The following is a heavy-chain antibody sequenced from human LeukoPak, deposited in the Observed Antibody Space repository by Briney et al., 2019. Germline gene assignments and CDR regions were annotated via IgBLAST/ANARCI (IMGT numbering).Heavy chain of an antibody. CDR3: AKDPNKVGYDGLFDY. J-gene: IGHJ4*02. Sequence: GGSLRLSCAASGFTFDDYGMSWVRQAPGKGLEWVSGINWNGGSTGYADSVKGRFTISRDNSKNTLYLQMNSLRAEDTAVYYCAKDPNKVGYDGLFDYWGQGTLVTVSS. CDR2: INWNGGST. CDR1: GFTFDDYG. V-gene: IGHV3-20*04. D-gene: IGHD5-12*01.